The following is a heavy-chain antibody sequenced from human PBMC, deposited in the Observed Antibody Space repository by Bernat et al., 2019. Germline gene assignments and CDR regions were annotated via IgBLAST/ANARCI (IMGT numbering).Heavy chain of an antibody. Sequence: QVQLQESGPGLVKPSQTLSLTCTVSGGSISSGGYYWSWIRQHPGKGLEWIGYTYYSGSTYYNPSLKSRVTISVDTSKNQFSLKLSSVTAADTAVYYCARGQGSWYVWFDPWGQGTLVTVSS. J-gene: IGHJ5*02. CDR2: TYYSGST. V-gene: IGHV4-31*03. CDR3: ARGQGSWYVWFDP. CDR1: GGSISSGGYY. D-gene: IGHD6-13*01.